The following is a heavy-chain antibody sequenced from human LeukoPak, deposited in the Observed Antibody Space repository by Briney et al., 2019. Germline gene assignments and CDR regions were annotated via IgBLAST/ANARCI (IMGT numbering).Heavy chain of an antibody. CDR3: AREGFAAASDI. CDR1: EFTLSSYW. J-gene: IGHJ3*02. CDR2: IKQDGSEK. D-gene: IGHD2-15*01. Sequence: PGGSLRLSCAASEFTLSSYWMRWVRQAPGKGLEWVANIKQDGSEKNYVDSVKGRFTISRDNAKNSMYLQMNSLRAEDTAVYYCAREGFAAASDIWGQGTMVTVSS. V-gene: IGHV3-7*01.